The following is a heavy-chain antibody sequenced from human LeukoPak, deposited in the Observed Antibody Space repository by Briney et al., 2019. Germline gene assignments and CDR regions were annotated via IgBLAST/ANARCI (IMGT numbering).Heavy chain of an antibody. D-gene: IGHD1-14*01. CDR3: ARARYETGIWPKSRYDYYHYMDV. Sequence: GASVKVSCKASGYTFTTYTIHWVRQAPGQRLEWMGWIKAGNGNTKYSQEFQDRVTITRDTSASTAYMGLSSLRSEDMAVYYCARARYETGIWPKSRYDYYHYMDVWGKGTTVTVSS. J-gene: IGHJ6*03. CDR1: GYTFTTYT. CDR2: IKAGNGNT. V-gene: IGHV1-3*03.